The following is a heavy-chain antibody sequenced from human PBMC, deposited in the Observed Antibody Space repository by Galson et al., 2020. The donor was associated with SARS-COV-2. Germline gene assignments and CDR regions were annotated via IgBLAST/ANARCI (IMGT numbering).Heavy chain of an antibody. V-gene: IGHV3-15*01. CDR1: GFTFSNDW. Sequence: GESLKTPCPSSGFTFSNDWMSWVRQAPGTGLEWVGRIKSKTDGGTTDYAAPVKGRFTISRDDSKNTLYLQMNSLKTEDTAVYYCTTDSYYYDSSGYPNDAFDIWGQGTMVTVSS. CDR3: TTDSYYYDSSGYPNDAFDI. J-gene: IGHJ3*02. D-gene: IGHD3-22*01. CDR2: IKSKTDGGTT.